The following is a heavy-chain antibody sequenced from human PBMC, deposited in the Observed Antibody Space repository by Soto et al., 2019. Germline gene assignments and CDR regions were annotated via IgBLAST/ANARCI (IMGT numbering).Heavy chain of an antibody. V-gene: IGHV3-48*03. D-gene: IGHD1-26*01. CDR3: ARESDYDTFDH. Sequence: PGGSLRLSCAASGFTFSSYEINWVRQAPGKGLXWVSXXXFXGXXXYXXXXVKGRFAISRDNAKKSLYLQMNGLRAQDTAVYYCARESDYDTFDHWGQGTLGTVSS. CDR2: XXFXGXXX. CDR1: GFTFSSYE. J-gene: IGHJ4*02.